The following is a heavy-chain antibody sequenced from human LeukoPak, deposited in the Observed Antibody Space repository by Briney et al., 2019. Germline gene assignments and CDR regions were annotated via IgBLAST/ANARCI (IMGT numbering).Heavy chain of an antibody. CDR3: ARDAAGLLDY. CDR1: GYSFTTFP. D-gene: IGHD6-25*01. V-gene: IGHV1-3*04. J-gene: IGHJ4*02. Sequence: ASVNVSCKASGYSFTTFPIHWVRQAPGQAPEWVGWIHTGNGDTKYSQALQGRVTTARDTPATTAFMELSSLRSEDTAVYYCARDAAGLLDYWGQGTLVTVSS. CDR2: IHTGNGDT.